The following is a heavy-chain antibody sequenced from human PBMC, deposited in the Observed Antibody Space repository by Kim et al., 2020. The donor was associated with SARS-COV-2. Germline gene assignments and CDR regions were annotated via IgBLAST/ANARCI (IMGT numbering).Heavy chain of an antibody. J-gene: IGHJ4*02. CDR3: ARELGAYYYGSGSTYYFDY. V-gene: IGHV1-46*01. Sequence: QGKVTITRDTSTSTVYMELSSLRSEDTAVYYCARELGAYYYGSGSTYYFDYWGQGTLVTVSS. D-gene: IGHD3-10*01.